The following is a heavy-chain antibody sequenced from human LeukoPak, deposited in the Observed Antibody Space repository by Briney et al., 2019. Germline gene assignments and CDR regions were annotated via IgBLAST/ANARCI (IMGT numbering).Heavy chain of an antibody. J-gene: IGHJ4*02. Sequence: GGSQTLSCAASGFTFTNAWMTWVRQAAGKGLEWVGRIKNKTDGGKTDYAAPVKGRFTISTDNSKNKLYLQINSLKTEDTAVYYCTTRRYYYDNSGYYMIDYWGQGTLVTVSS. D-gene: IGHD3-22*01. V-gene: IGHV3-15*01. CDR3: TTRRYYYDNSGYYMIDY. CDR1: GFTFTNAW. CDR2: IKNKTDGGKT.